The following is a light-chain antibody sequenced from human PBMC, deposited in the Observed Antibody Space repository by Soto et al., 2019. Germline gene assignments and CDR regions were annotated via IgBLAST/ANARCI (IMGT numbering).Light chain of an antibody. J-gene: IGKJ1*01. Sequence: EIVLTQSPATLSVSPGDRASLSCRASQSVSTNLAWYQHKPGQPPRLLFYSVSTRASGVPARYSVSRSETDFTLTISSLQSEDLAVYYCQQDHSWPRTFGQGTKVE. CDR1: QSVSTN. CDR2: SVS. CDR3: QQDHSWPRT. V-gene: IGKV3-15*01.